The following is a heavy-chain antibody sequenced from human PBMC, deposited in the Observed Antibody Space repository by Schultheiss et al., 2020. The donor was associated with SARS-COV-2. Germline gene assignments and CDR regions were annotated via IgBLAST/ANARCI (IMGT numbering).Heavy chain of an antibody. V-gene: IGHV3-53*05. J-gene: IGHJ5*02. CDR3: VKDPRDILTGPWFDP. CDR1: GFTFSGSA. Sequence: GESLKISCAASGFTFSGSAMHWVRQAPGKGLEWVSVIYSGGSTYYADSVKGRFTISRDNSKNTLYLQMSSLRAEDTAVYYCVKDPRDILTGPWFDPWGQGTLVTVSS. D-gene: IGHD3-9*01. CDR2: IYSGGST.